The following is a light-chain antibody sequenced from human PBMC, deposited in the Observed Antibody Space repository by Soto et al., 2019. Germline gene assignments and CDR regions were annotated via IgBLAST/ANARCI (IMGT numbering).Light chain of an antibody. CDR3: QSYDDTLSGSWV. CDR1: SSNVGAASD. J-gene: IGLJ1*01. CDR2: VNN. V-gene: IGLV1-40*01. Sequence: QSVLTQPPSVSGAPGQRVTISCSGSSSNVGAASDVYWYQQLPGTAPRLLISVNNKRPSGVPDRFSGSKSGTSASLAITGLRPEDEADYDCQSYDDTLSGSWVFGTGTKVTVL.